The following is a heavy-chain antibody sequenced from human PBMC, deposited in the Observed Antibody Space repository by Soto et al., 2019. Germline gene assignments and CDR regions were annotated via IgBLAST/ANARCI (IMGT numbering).Heavy chain of an antibody. V-gene: IGHV4-38-2*01. D-gene: IGHD4-17*01. J-gene: IGHJ4*02. CDR2: IYHSGST. CDR1: GYSISSGYY. CDR3: ASHDYGDPFDY. Sequence: LSLTCAVSGYSISSGYYWGWIRQPPGKGLEWIGSIYHSGSTYYNPSLKSRVTISVDTSKNQFSLKLSSVTAADTAVYYCASHDYGDPFDYWGQGTLVTVSS.